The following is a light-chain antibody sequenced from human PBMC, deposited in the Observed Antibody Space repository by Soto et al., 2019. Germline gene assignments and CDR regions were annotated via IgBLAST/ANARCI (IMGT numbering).Light chain of an antibody. CDR1: QSVSSN. Sequence: EIVMTQSPATLSVSPGERATLSCRASQSVSSNLAWYQQKPGQAPRLLIYGASTRATGIPARFSGSGSGTEFTLTISSLQSQDFEVYYCQQYSNWPETFGQGTKV. J-gene: IGKJ1*01. V-gene: IGKV3-15*01. CDR3: QQYSNWPET. CDR2: GAS.